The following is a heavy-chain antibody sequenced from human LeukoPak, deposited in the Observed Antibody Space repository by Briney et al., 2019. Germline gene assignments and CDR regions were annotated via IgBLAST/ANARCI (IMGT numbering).Heavy chain of an antibody. Sequence: GASVKVSCKASGYTFTSYAISWVRQAPGQGLEWMGRIIPILGIANYAQKFQGRVTITADKSTSTAYMELSSLRSEDTAVYYCASIVSDAFDIWGQGTMVTVSS. V-gene: IGHV1-69*04. CDR3: ASIVSDAFDI. J-gene: IGHJ3*02. CDR2: IIPILGIA. D-gene: IGHD1-26*01. CDR1: GYTFTSYA.